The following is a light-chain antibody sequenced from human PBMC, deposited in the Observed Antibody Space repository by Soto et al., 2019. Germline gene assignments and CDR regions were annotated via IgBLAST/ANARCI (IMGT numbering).Light chain of an antibody. J-gene: IGKJ3*01. V-gene: IGKV3-15*01. CDR1: QSVSSN. Sequence: EIVMTQSPATLSVSPGERATLSCRASQSVSSNLAWYQQKPGQAPRLLIYGASTRATGIPARFSGSGSGTEFTLTIRSLQSEDFADYYCQQYNNWPPFTFGPGTKVDIK. CDR3: QQYNNWPPFT. CDR2: GAS.